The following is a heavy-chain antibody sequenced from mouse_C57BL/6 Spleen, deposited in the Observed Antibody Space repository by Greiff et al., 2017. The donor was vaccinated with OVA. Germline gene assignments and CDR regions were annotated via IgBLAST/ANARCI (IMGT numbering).Heavy chain of an antibody. CDR1: GYSITSGYY. J-gene: IGHJ4*01. CDR2: ISYDGSN. CDR3: ARQGDDYDDYYAMDY. V-gene: IGHV3-6*01. D-gene: IGHD2-4*01. Sequence: EVQVVESGPGLVKPSQSLSLTCSVTGYSITSGYYWNWIRQFPGNKLEWMGYISYDGSNNYNPSLKNRISITRDTSKNQFCLKLNSVTTEDTATYYCARQGDDYDDYYAMDYWGQGTSVTVSS.